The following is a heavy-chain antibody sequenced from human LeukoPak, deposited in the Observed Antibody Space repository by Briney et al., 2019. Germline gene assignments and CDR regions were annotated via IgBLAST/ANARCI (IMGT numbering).Heavy chain of an antibody. D-gene: IGHD4/OR15-4a*01. CDR3: ARDTGASANY. J-gene: IGHJ4*02. Sequence: PGGSLRLSCAASGFTFSSYEMNWVRQAPGKGLEWVSYIRSSGSTTYYADSVKGRFTISRDNAKNSLYLQMNSLRAEDTAVYYCARDTGASANYWGQGTLVTVSS. CDR1: GFTFSSYE. CDR2: IRSSGSTT. V-gene: IGHV3-48*03.